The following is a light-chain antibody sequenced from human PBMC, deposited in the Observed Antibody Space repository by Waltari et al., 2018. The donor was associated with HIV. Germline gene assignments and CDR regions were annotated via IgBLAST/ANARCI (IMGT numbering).Light chain of an antibody. CDR3: QQSYTTPRT. J-gene: IGKJ1*01. Sequence: DIQMTQSPSSLSASVGPRVAITCRAGQPISNLLNWYQQKPGKAPNLLIYGASNLQSGVPSRFSGSGSGTDFTLTISNLQPEDFATYYCQQSYTTPRTFGQGTKVEIK. CDR2: GAS. CDR1: QPISNL. V-gene: IGKV1-39*01.